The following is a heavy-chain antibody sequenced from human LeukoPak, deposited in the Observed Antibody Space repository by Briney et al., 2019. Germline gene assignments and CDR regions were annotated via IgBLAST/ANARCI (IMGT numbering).Heavy chain of an antibody. CDR1: GVSISSGDYY. Sequence: SETLSLTCTVSGVSISSGDYYWSWVRQPPGQGLEWIGYIYYSGSTYYNPSLKSRVTISADTSKNQFSLKLGSVTAADTAVYYCARDGGELPSWGQGTLVTVSS. CDR2: IYYSGST. D-gene: IGHD1-26*01. V-gene: IGHV4-30-4*01. CDR3: ARDGGELPS. J-gene: IGHJ5*02.